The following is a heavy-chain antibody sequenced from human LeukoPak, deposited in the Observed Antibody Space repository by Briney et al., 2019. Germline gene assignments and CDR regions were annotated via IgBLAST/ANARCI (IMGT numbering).Heavy chain of an antibody. V-gene: IGHV3-30*02. J-gene: IGHJ4*02. CDR2: IRYDGSNK. Sequence: GGSLRLSCAASGFTFSSYGMHWVRQAPGKGLEWVAFIRYDGSNKYYADSVKGRFTISRDNPKNTLYLQMNSLRAEDTAVYYCAKERDTAMVTIDYWGQGTLVTVSA. D-gene: IGHD5-18*01. CDR3: AKERDTAMVTIDY. CDR1: GFTFSSYG.